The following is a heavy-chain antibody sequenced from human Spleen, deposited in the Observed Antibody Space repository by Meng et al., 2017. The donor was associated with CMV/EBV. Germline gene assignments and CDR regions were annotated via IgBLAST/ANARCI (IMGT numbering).Heavy chain of an antibody. V-gene: IGHV1-2*02. J-gene: IGHJ5*02. CDR3: ARPGVAGTGGWFDP. Sequence: ASVKVSCKASGYTFTGYYMHWVRQAPGQGLEWMGWINPNTGDTNYAQKFQGRVTMTRDTSISTAYMELSRLRSDDTAVYYCARPGVAGTGGWFDPWGQGTLVTVSS. D-gene: IGHD6-19*01. CDR2: INPNTGDT. CDR1: GYTFTGYY.